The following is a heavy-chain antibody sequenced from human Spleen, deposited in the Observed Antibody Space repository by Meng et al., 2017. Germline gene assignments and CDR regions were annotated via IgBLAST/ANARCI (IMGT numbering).Heavy chain of an antibody. Sequence: GESLKISCAASGFTFSSYSMNWVRQAPGKGLEWVSSISNSSSYIYYADSVKGRFTISRDNAKNSLYLQMNSLRAEDTAIYYCAKVKLETATIFDKWGQGTLVTVSS. CDR1: GFTFSSYS. D-gene: IGHD5-18*01. CDR3: AKVKLETATIFDK. CDR2: ISNSSSYI. V-gene: IGHV3-21*04. J-gene: IGHJ4*02.